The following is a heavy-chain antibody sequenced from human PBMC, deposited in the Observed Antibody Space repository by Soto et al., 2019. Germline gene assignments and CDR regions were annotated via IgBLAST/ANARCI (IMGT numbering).Heavy chain of an antibody. CDR3: ARDYSGYSLFDS. D-gene: IGHD3-22*01. J-gene: IGHJ4*02. CDR2: INHSGTT. V-gene: IGHV4-34*09. Sequence: SSETLPLTWAVYGGSFSGYYWSWIRQPPGKGLEWIGEINHSGTTYYNPSLKSRVTISVDTSKNQFSLKLRSVTAADTAVYYCARDYSGYSLFDSWGQGILVTAPQ. CDR1: GGSFSGYY.